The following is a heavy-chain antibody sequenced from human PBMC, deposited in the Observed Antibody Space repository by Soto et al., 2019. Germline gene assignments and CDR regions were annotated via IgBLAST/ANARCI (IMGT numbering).Heavy chain of an antibody. J-gene: IGHJ3*02. V-gene: IGHV5-51*01. D-gene: IGHD2-15*01. CDR2: IYPGDSDT. CDR3: TRRRATWYLRAFDI. CDR1: GDRGSRYW. Sequence: SVTRSGEGCGDRGSRYWRCWDPQMHGKGLEWMGIIYPGDSDTRYSPSFQGQVTISRDDSKSIAYLQMNSLKTEDTAVYYCTRRRATWYLRAFDIWAQGIMVTVSS.